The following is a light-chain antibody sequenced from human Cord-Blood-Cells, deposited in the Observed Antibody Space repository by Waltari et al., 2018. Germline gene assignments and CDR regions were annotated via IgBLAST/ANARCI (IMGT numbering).Light chain of an antibody. J-gene: IGKJ5*01. V-gene: IGKV1-33*01. CDR3: QQYDNLPVT. Sequence: DMQMTQSPSSLSASVGDRVTITCQASQDISNYLNWYQQKPGKAPTLLIYDASNLETGVPSRFSGSGSGTDFTFTISSLQPEDIATYYCQQYDNLPVTFGQGTRLEIK. CDR1: QDISNY. CDR2: DAS.